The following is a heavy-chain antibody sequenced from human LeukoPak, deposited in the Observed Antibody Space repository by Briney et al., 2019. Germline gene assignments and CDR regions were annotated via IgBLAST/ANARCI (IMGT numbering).Heavy chain of an antibody. J-gene: IGHJ1*01. V-gene: IGHV3-7*03. D-gene: IGHD1-26*01. CDR2: IKQDGSEK. CDR3: AKDIGSGSYSAGYFQH. Sequence: PGGSLRLSCAASGFTFSSYWMSWVRQAPGKGLEWVANIKQDGSEKYYVDSVKGRFTISRDNAKNSLYLQMSSLRAEDTALYYCAKDIGSGSYSAGYFQHWGQGTLVTVSS. CDR1: GFTFSSYW.